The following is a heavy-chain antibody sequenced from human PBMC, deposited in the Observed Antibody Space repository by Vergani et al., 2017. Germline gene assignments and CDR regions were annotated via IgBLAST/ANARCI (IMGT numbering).Heavy chain of an antibody. CDR1: GFTVSSNY. D-gene: IGHD5-12*01. CDR3: AKTHEGDSGYDYFDY. V-gene: IGHV3-66*01. J-gene: IGHJ4*02. Sequence: EVQVVETGGGLVQPGGSLRLSCAASGFTVSSNYMSWVRQAPGKGLEWVSVIYSGGSTYYADSVKGRFIISRDNSKNTLYLQMNSLRAEDTAVYYCAKTHEGDSGYDYFDYWGQGTLVTVSS. CDR2: IYSGGST.